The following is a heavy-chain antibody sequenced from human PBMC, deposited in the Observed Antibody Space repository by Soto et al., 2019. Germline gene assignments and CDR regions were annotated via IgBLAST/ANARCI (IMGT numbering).Heavy chain of an antibody. Sequence: SETLSLTCAVYGGSFSGYYWSWIRQPPGKGLEWIGEINHSGSTNYNPSLKSRVTISVDTSKNQFSLKLSSVTAADTAVYYCARGRLWFGDYFDYWGQGTLVTVSS. CDR1: GGSFSGYY. CDR2: INHSGST. CDR3: ARGRLWFGDYFDY. D-gene: IGHD3-10*01. V-gene: IGHV4-34*01. J-gene: IGHJ4*02.